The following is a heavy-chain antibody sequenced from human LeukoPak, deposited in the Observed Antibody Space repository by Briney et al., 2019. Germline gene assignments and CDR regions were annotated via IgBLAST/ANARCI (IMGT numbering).Heavy chain of an antibody. V-gene: IGHV4-30-4*01. CDR1: GGSISSGDYY. D-gene: IGHD3-22*01. CDR3: AREGSSGRDGIDY. J-gene: IGHJ4*02. CDR2: IYYSGST. Sequence: PSETLSLTCTVSGGSISSGDYYWSWIRQPPGKGLEWIGYIYYSGSTYYNPSLKSRVTISVDTSKNQFSLKLSSVTAADTAVYYCAREGSSGRDGIDYWGQGTLVTVSS.